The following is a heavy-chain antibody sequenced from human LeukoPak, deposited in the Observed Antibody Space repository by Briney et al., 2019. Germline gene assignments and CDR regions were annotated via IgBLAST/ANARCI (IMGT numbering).Heavy chain of an antibody. CDR3: ARGTEVWFGETHEFDY. CDR2: ISSSGSTI. D-gene: IGHD3-10*01. J-gene: IGHJ4*02. V-gene: IGHV3-48*03. Sequence: GGSLRLSCAASGFTFSSYEMNWVRQAPGKGLEWVSYISSSGSTIYYADSVKGRFTTSRDNAKNSLYLQMNSLRAEDTAVYYCARGTEVWFGETHEFDYWGQGTLVTVSS. CDR1: GFTFSSYE.